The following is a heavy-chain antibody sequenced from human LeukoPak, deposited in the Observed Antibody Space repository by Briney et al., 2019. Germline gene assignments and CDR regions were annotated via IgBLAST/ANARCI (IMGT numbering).Heavy chain of an antibody. Sequence: SETLSLTCAVYGGSFSGYYWSWIRQPPGKGLAWIGEINYTGSTNYNPSLKSRVTISLDTSTNQFSLKLSSVTAADTAVYYCARERESLRLDCSGGSCYPLYYYYMDVWGKGATVTISS. CDR1: GGSFSGYY. J-gene: IGHJ6*03. CDR2: INYTGST. CDR3: ARERESLRLDCSGGSCYPLYYYYMDV. D-gene: IGHD2-15*01. V-gene: IGHV4-34*01.